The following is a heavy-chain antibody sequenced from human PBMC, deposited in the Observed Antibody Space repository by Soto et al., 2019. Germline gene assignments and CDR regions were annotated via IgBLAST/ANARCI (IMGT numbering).Heavy chain of an antibody. J-gene: IGHJ6*03. Sequence: QVKLQQWGAGLLKPSETLSLTCAVYGGSFSGYYWSWIRQPPGKGLEWIGEINDSGSTKYNPSLKSRVTISVDTSKNQFSLRLSSVTTADTAVYFCARVFIPYYYQYMDVCGRGTTVTVSS. V-gene: IGHV4-34*01. D-gene: IGHD2-21*01. CDR1: GGSFSGYY. CDR2: INDSGST. CDR3: ARVFIPYYYQYMDV.